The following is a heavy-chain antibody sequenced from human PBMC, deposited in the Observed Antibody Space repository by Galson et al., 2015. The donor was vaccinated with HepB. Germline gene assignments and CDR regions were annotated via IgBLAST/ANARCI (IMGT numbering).Heavy chain of an antibody. V-gene: IGHV3-23*01. CDR2: ISHSGDNT. CDR1: GFTFSRDA. D-gene: IGHD2-2*01. J-gene: IGHJ4*02. Sequence: SLRLSCAASGFTFSRDAMSWVRQAPGKGQEWVSTISHSGDNTFYIDAVKGRFTISRDNSKNTLFLQMDSLRAEDTAVYFCAKEYYQQIFHYWGQGALVTVSS. CDR3: AKEYYQQIFHY.